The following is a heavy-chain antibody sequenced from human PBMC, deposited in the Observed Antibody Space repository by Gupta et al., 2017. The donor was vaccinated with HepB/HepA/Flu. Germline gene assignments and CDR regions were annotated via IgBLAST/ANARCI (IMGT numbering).Heavy chain of an antibody. J-gene: IGHJ6*03. CDR3: AREELGEHGEYYYYMDV. CDR2: INPNSGGT. V-gene: IGHV1-2*02. Sequence: QVQLVQSGAEVKKPGASVKVSCKASGYTFTGYYMHWVRQDPGQGLEWMGWINPNSGGTNYAQKFQGRVTMTRDTSISTAYMELSRLRSDDTAVYYCAREELGEHGEYYYYMDVWGKGTTVTVSS. CDR1: GYTFTGYY. D-gene: IGHD3-10*01.